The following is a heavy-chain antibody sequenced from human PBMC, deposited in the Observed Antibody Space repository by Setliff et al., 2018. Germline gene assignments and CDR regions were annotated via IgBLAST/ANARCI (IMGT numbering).Heavy chain of an antibody. CDR3: ARDGYYDSSGRSPSDC. Sequence: ASVKVSCKVSGGIFINYDISWVRQAPGQGLEWMGRIIPIFGTANYAQKFQGRVTITADKSTSTAYMELSSLRSEDTAVYYCARDGYYDSSGRSPSDCWGQGTLVTVSS. CDR1: GGIFINYD. V-gene: IGHV1-69*06. CDR2: IIPIFGTA. J-gene: IGHJ4*02. D-gene: IGHD3-22*01.